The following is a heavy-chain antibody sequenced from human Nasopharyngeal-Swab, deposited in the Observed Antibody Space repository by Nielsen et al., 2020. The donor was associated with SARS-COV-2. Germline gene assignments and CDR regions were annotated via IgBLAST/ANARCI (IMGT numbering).Heavy chain of an antibody. D-gene: IGHD6-13*01. CDR3: ARDGEQPGLYYYYGMDV. V-gene: IGHV3-30-3*01. CDR1: GFTFSSYA. CDR2: ISYDGSNK. J-gene: IGHJ6*02. Sequence: GESLKISCAASGFTFSSYAMHWVRQAPGKGLEWVAVISYDGSNKYYADSVKGRFTISRDNSKNTLYLQMNSLRAEDTAVYYCARDGEQPGLYYYYGMDVWGQGTTVTVSS.